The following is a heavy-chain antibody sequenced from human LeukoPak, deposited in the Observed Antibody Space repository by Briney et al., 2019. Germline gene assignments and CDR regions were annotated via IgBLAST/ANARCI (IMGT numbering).Heavy chain of an antibody. CDR2: IKQDGSEK. CDR3: ASSSSRVDY. CDR1: GFTFSVYW. Sequence: PGGSLRLSCAASGFTFSVYWMSWVRQAPGKGLEWVANIKQDGSEKYYVDSLKGRFTISRDNAKNSLYLQMNSLRAEDTAVYYCASSSSRVDYWGQGTLVTVSS. D-gene: IGHD6-6*01. V-gene: IGHV3-7*01. J-gene: IGHJ4*02.